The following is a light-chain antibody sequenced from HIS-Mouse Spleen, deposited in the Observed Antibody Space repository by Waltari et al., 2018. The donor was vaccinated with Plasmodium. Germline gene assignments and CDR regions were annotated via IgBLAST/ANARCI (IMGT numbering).Light chain of an antibody. CDR3: QQYDNLPLT. CDR2: DAS. J-gene: IGKJ4*01. Sequence: DIQMTQSPSSLSASVGASVTITCQASQDISNYLNWYHQKPGKAPKLLIYDASNLETGVPSRFSGSGSGTDFTFTISSLQPEDIATYYCQQYDNLPLTFGGGTKVEIK. CDR1: QDISNY. V-gene: IGKV1-33*01.